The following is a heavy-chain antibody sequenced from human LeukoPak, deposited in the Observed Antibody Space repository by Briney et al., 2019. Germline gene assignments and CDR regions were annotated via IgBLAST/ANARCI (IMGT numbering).Heavy chain of an antibody. CDR3: ARKESRIELGGWFDP. J-gene: IGHJ5*02. V-gene: IGHV4-59*01. CDR1: GGSISSYY. D-gene: IGHD2/OR15-2a*01. CDR2: IYYSGST. Sequence: SETQSLTCTVSGGSISSYYWSWIRQPPGKGLEWIGHIYYSGSTNYNPSLKSRVTISLDTSKNQFSLKLNSLTAADTAVYYCARKESRIELGGWFDPWGQGILVTVSS.